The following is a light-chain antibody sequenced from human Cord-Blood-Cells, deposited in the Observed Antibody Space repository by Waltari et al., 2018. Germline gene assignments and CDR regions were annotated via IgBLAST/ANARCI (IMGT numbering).Light chain of an antibody. CDR1: QGISSY. V-gene: IGKV1-8*01. J-gene: IGKJ4*01. CDR2: AAS. CDR3: QQYYSYLT. Sequence: AIRITQSPSSLSASTGDRVTITCRASQGISSYLAWYQQKPGKAPKLLIYAASTLQSVVPSRFSGSGSGTDFTLTISCLQSEDFATYYCQQYYSYLTFGGGTKVEIK.